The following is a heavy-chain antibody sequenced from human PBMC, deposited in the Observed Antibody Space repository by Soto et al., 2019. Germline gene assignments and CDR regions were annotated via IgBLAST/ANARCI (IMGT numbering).Heavy chain of an antibody. D-gene: IGHD3-10*01. J-gene: IGHJ4*02. CDR1: GFTFSNAW. V-gene: IGHV3-15*01. Sequence: VQLVESGGGLVKPGGSLRLSCAASGFTFSNAWMSWVRQAPGKGLEWVGRIKSKTDGGTTDYAAPVKGRFTISRDDSKITRYVQMKNLKTDDTAVYYCTTAPPPRYYATGVSRWGQGTLVTVS. CDR2: IKSKTDGGTT. CDR3: TTAPPPRYYATGVSR.